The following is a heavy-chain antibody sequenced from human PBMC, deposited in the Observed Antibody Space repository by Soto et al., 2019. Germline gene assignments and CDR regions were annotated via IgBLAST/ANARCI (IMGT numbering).Heavy chain of an antibody. CDR1: GGSISSYY. J-gene: IGHJ5*02. CDR2: IYYSGST. CDR3: ARGGIAVAGTLGWFDP. D-gene: IGHD6-19*01. Sequence: SETLSLTCTVSGGSISSYYWSWIRQPPGKGLEWIGYIYYSGSTNYNPSLKSRVTISVDTSKNQFSLKLSSVTAADTAVYYCARGGIAVAGTLGWFDPWGQGTLVTVSS. V-gene: IGHV4-59*01.